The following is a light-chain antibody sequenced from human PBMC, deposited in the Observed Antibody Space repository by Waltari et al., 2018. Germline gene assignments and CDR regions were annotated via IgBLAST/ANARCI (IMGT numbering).Light chain of an antibody. CDR2: KIS. J-gene: IGKJ2*03. V-gene: IGKV2-30*02. CDR3: GQGSKVPFS. Sequence: VVMTQSPLSLSITHGQSASMSCQANETFLHTDGNTYLNWYHQRPGQPPRLLIYKISKRDSGVPDRFSGSGAGTDFTLRINRVEAEDVGVYICGQGSKVPFSFGQGTKVDI. CDR1: ETFLHTDGNTY.